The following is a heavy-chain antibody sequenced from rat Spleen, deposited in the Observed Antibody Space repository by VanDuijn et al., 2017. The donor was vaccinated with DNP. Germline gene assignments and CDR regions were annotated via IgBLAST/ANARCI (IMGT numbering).Heavy chain of an antibody. CDR3: VREGTTTWFAY. CDR2: ISNSGANT. V-gene: IGHV5-31*01. Sequence: EAQVVESGGDLVQPGGSLKLSCVTSGFTFKNYWMTWIRQVPGKGLEWIASISNSGANTYYLDSVKDRFTISKDNAKSILYLQMNSLRSEDTATYYCVREGTTTWFAYWGQGTLVTVSS. J-gene: IGHJ3*01. CDR1: GFTFKNYW. D-gene: IGHD1-8*01.